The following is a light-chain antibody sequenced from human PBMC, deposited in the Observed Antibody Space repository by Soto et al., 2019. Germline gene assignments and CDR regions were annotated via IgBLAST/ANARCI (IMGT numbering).Light chain of an antibody. CDR1: QSVSSSY. CDR3: QQYERSPVT. Sequence: EIVLTQSPGTLSLSPGERATLSCRASQSVSSSYLAWYQQKPGQAPRLLIYGASSRATGIPDRFSGSVSGTDFTLTISRLEPEDFAVYYCQQYERSPVTFGQGTKLEIK. J-gene: IGKJ2*01. CDR2: GAS. V-gene: IGKV3-20*01.